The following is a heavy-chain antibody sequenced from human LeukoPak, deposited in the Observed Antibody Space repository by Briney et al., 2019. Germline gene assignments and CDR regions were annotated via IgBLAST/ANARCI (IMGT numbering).Heavy chain of an antibody. CDR2: IFPSGGEI. V-gene: IGHV3-23*01. J-gene: IGHJ4*02. D-gene: IGHD1-26*01. Sequence: PGGSLRLSCEASGFTFSTFAMIWVRQPPGKGLEWVSSIFPSGGEIHYADSVKGRFTISRDNSKNTLYLQMNSLRAEDTAVYYCAKDAGEWELQNRFDYWGQGTLVTVSS. CDR3: AKDAGEWELQNRFDY. CDR1: GFTFSTFA.